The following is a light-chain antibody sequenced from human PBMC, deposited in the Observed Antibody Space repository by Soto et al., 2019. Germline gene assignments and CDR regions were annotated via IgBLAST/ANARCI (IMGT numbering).Light chain of an antibody. V-gene: IGKV3-15*01. CDR2: GAS. CDR3: QQYNYWPRT. Sequence: EIVMTQSPATLSVSPGERATLSCRASQSVSSNLAWYQQKPGQAPRLLIYGASTRATGIPARFSGSGSGTEFTLTISSLQFEDFAVYYCQQYNYWPRTFGQGTKVDIK. J-gene: IGKJ1*01. CDR1: QSVSSN.